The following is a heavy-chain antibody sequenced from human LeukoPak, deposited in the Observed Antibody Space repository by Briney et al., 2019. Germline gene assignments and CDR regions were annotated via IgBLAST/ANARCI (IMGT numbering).Heavy chain of an antibody. CDR1: GGSFSGYY. V-gene: IGHV4-34*01. CDR2: INHSGST. D-gene: IGHD3-3*01. J-gene: IGHJ3*02. CDR3: ARGATLRFLEWLLLGDAFDI. Sequence: SETLSLTWAVYGGSFSGYYWSWIRQPPGKGLEWIGEINHSGSTNYNPSLKSRVTISVDTSKNQFSLKLSSVTAADTAVYYCARGATLRFLEWLLLGDAFDIWGQGTMVTVSS.